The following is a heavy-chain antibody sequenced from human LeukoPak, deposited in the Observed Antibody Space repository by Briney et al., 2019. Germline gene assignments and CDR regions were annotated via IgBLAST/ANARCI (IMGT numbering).Heavy chain of an antibody. Sequence: SETLSLTCTVSGGSISGRSYYWGWIRQPPGKGLEWIGSIYYSGSTYYNPSLSSRVTISLDTSKNQFSLKLRSVTAADTAVYYCARRDMTAVTAYAFDIWGQGTMVTVSS. D-gene: IGHD4-11*01. CDR1: GGSISGRSYY. V-gene: IGHV4-39*01. CDR3: ARRDMTAVTAYAFDI. CDR2: IYYSGST. J-gene: IGHJ3*02.